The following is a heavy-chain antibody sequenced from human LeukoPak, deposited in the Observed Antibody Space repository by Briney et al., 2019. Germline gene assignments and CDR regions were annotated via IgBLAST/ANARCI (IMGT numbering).Heavy chain of an antibody. CDR2: IYHSGST. V-gene: IGHV4-38-2*02. CDR1: GYSISSGYY. J-gene: IGHJ3*02. Sequence: ASETLSLTCTVSGYSISSGYYWGWIRQPPGKGLEWIGSIYHSGSTYYNPSLKSRVTISLDTSKNQFSLKLSSVTAADTAVFYCARFTGYCSGTSCYPNAFDIWGQGTMVTVSS. D-gene: IGHD2-2*01. CDR3: ARFTGYCSGTSCYPNAFDI.